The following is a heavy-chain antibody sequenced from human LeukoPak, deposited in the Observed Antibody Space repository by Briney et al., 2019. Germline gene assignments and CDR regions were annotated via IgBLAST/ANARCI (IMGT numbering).Heavy chain of an antibody. D-gene: IGHD6-6*01. CDR1: AGSISSYH. Sequence: SGPTLVKPPETLSLTCTVSAGSISSYHCRWIRQPPVNGLEWIGYIYYSGSTNYNPSLKSRVTISVDTSKNQFSLKLSSVTAADTAVYYCARSSSHRNDDRGEGTLVTVSS. CDR2: IYYSGST. CDR3: ARSSSHRNDD. J-gene: IGHJ4*02. V-gene: IGHV4-59*01.